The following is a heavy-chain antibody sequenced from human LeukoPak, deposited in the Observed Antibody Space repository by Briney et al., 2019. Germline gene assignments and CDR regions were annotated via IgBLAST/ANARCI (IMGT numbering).Heavy chain of an antibody. CDR2: IYYSGST. CDR1: GGSISSSSYY. Sequence: KTSETLSLTCTVSGGSISSSSYYWGWIRQPPGKGLEWIGSIYYSGSTYYNPSLKSRVTISVDTSKNQFSLKLSSVTAADTAVYYCASTSGYCSGGNCYSAFDYWGQGTLVTVSS. J-gene: IGHJ4*02. D-gene: IGHD2-15*01. CDR3: ASTSGYCSGGNCYSAFDY. V-gene: IGHV4-39*07.